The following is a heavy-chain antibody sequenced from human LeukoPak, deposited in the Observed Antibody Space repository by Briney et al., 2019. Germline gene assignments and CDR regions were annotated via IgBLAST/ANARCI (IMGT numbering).Heavy chain of an antibody. CDR1: GFTFSSYS. D-gene: IGHD5-24*01. J-gene: IGHJ4*02. CDR3: AKAVEMATTPFDY. CDR2: ISGSGGST. Sequence: GGSLRLSCAASGFTFSSYSMNWVRQAPGKGLEWVSAISGSGGSTYYADSVKGRFTISRDNSKNTLYLQMNSLRAEDTAVYYCAKAVEMATTPFDYWGQGTLVTVSS. V-gene: IGHV3-23*01.